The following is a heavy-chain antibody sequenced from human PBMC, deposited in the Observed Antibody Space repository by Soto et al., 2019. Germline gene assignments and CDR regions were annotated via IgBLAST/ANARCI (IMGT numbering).Heavy chain of an antibody. D-gene: IGHD3-10*01. CDR1: GYTFTSYD. V-gene: IGHV1-8*01. CDR2: MNPNSGNT. Sequence: QVQLVQSGAEVKKPGASVKVSCKASGYTFTSYDINWVRQATGQGLEWMGWMNPNSGNTGYAQKFQGRVTMTTDTSTSTAYLDLRSLRSDDTAVYFCARDTSRGEYDYWGQGTLVTVSS. CDR3: ARDTSRGEYDY. J-gene: IGHJ4*02.